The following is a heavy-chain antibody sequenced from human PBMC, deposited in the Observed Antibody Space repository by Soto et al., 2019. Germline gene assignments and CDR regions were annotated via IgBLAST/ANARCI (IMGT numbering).Heavy chain of an antibody. CDR2: ISGSGGST. V-gene: IGHV3-23*01. J-gene: IGHJ4*02. CDR1: GFTFSSYA. CDR3: AKDRIGSIAVAIFHS. D-gene: IGHD6-19*01. Sequence: GGSLRLSCAASGFTFSSYAMSWVRQAPGKGLEWVSAISGSGGSTYYADSVKGRFTISRDNSKNTLYLQMNSLRAEDTAVYYCAKDRIGSIAVAIFHSWRQATLVTVSS.